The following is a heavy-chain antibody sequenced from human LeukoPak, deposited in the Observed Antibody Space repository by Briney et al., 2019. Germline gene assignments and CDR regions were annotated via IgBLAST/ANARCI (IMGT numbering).Heavy chain of an antibody. CDR1: GFTFSRYW. V-gene: IGHV3-74*01. CDR2: INSDGSST. Sequence: GGSLRLSCAASGFTFSRYWMHWVRQAPGKGLVWVSRINSDGSSTNYADSVKGRFTISRDNAKNTLFLQMNSLRAEDMAVYYCARDRLAVMDYWGQGTLVTVSS. D-gene: IGHD3-9*01. CDR3: ARDRLAVMDY. J-gene: IGHJ4*02.